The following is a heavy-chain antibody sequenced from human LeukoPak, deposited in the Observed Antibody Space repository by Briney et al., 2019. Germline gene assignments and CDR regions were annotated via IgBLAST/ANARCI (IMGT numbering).Heavy chain of an antibody. V-gene: IGHV4-34*01. J-gene: IGHJ4*02. Sequence: PSETLSLTCAVYGGSFSGYYWSWIRQPPGKGLEWIGEINHSGSTNYNPSLKSRVTISVDTSKNQFSLKLSSVTAADTAVYYCARSQDPKTTNYYFDYWGQGTLVTVSS. CDR1: GGSFSGYY. CDR3: ARSQDPKTTNYYFDY. CDR2: INHSGST. D-gene: IGHD1-14*01.